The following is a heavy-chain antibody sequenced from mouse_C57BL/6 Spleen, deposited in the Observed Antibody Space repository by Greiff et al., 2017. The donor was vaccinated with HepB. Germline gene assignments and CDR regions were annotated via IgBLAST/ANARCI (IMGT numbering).Heavy chain of an antibody. CDR1: GFSLTSYG. D-gene: IGHD1-1*01. CDR2: IWSGGST. J-gene: IGHJ1*03. CDR3: ARIYGSSPWYFDV. V-gene: IGHV2-2*01. Sequence: QVQLKESGPGLVQPSQSLSITCTVSGFSLTSYGVHWVRQSPGKGLEWLGVIWSGGSTDYNAAFISRLSISKDNSKSQVFFKMNSLQADDTAIYYCARIYGSSPWYFDVWGTGTTVTVSS.